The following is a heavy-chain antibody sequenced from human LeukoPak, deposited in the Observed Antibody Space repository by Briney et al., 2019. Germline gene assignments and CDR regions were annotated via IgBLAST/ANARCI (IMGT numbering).Heavy chain of an antibody. CDR3: AREGIGYCSSTSCPLGYYYYMDV. CDR1: GFTFSSYA. CDR2: ISGSGGST. D-gene: IGHD2-2*01. Sequence: PEGSLRLSCAASGFTFSSYAMSWVRQAPGKGLEWVSAISGSGGSTYYADSVKGRFTISRDNSKNTLYLQMNSLRAEDTAVYYCAREGIGYCSSTSCPLGYYYYMDVWGKGTTVTVSS. J-gene: IGHJ6*03. V-gene: IGHV3-23*01.